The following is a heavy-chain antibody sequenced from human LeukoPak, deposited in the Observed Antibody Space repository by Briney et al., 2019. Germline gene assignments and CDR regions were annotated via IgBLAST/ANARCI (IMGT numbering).Heavy chain of an antibody. CDR1: GFTFGSYA. V-gene: IGHV3-64*01. CDR3: ARASYGYGNNWFDP. D-gene: IGHD5-18*01. J-gene: IGHJ5*02. CDR2: ITSNGGST. Sequence: PGGSLRLSCAASGFTFGSYAMHWVRQAPGKGLEYVSAITSNGGSTYYANSVKGRFTISRDNSKNTVYLQMGSLRAEDMAVYYCARASYGYGNNWFDPWGQGTLVTVSS.